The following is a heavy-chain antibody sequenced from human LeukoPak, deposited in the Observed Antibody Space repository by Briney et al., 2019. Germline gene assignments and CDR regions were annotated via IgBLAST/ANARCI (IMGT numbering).Heavy chain of an antibody. V-gene: IGHV4-39*01. CDR2: IYYSGST. CDR1: GGSISSSSYY. D-gene: IGHD3-3*01. CDR3: ASPSMGYDFWSGLSAFDI. Sequence: SETLSLTCTVSGGSISSSSYYWGWIRQPPGKGLEWIGSIYYSGSTYYNPSLKSRVTISVDTSKNQFSLKLSSVTAADTAVYYCASPSMGYDFWSGLSAFDIWGQGTMVTVSS. J-gene: IGHJ3*02.